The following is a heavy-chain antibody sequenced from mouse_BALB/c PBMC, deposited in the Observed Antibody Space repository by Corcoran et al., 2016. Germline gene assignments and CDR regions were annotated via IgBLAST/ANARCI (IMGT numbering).Heavy chain of an antibody. V-gene: IGHV9-3-1*01. J-gene: IGHJ3*01. Sequence: QIQLVQSGPELKKPGETVKISCKASGYTFTNYGMNWVKQAPGKGLKWMGWINTYTGEPTYADAFKGRFAFSLETSASTAYLQINNLKNEDTATYFCARTGFAYWGQGTLVTVSA. CDR1: GYTFTNYG. CDR3: ARTGFAY. CDR2: INTYTGEP.